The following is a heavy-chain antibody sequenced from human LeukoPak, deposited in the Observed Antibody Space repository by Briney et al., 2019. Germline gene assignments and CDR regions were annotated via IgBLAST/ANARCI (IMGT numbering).Heavy chain of an antibody. CDR1: GFTLTDYP. CDR3: ARWGYERSVPKYYFDH. CDR2: FDRGSLDT. Sequence: PGGSLRLSCAASGFTLTDYPTNSVRQAPGKGLQWVSLFDRGSLDTYYADSVRGRFTVSRDNDKNTLYLQMNSLRAADTAVYYCARWGYERSVPKYYFDHWGQGILVTVSS. J-gene: IGHJ4*02. V-gene: IGHV3-23*01. D-gene: IGHD3-22*01.